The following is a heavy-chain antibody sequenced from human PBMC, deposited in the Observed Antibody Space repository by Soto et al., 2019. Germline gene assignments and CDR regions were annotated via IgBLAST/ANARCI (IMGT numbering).Heavy chain of an antibody. J-gene: IGHJ4*02. CDR2: MSSDGSKI. CDR1: GFDFTYYA. D-gene: IGHD1-26*01. V-gene: IGHV3-30*18. Sequence: QVQLVESGGGAVQPGESLRLSCVSSGFDFTYYAMHWVRQAPGKGLESVAVMSSDGSKIHHTDSVKGRFTISRDNSKNTLYLQMNSLRKEDTAVYFCAKDEGVGGTLGLFDYCGQGNLVSVSS. CDR3: AKDEGVGGTLGLFDY.